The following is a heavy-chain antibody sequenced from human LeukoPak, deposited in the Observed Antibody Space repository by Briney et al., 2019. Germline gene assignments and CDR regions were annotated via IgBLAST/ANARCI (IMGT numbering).Heavy chain of an antibody. Sequence: QPGGSLRLSCAASGFTVSSNYMSWVRQAPGKGLEWVSVINSGGSTYYADSVKGRFTISRDNSRNTVYLQMDSLRAEDTAVYFCARGTAAAANRNWFDSWGQGTLVTVSS. CDR1: GFTVSSNY. CDR3: ARGTAAAANRNWFDS. J-gene: IGHJ5*01. CDR2: INSGGST. D-gene: IGHD6-13*01. V-gene: IGHV3-53*01.